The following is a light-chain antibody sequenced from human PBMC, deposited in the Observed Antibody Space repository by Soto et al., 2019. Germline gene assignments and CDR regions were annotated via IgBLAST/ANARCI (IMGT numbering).Light chain of an antibody. J-gene: IGLJ3*02. CDR1: RRDVGGYNY. Sequence: QSALTQPPSASGSPGQSVRISCTGTRRDVGGYNYVAWYQQHPGKAPKLIIYEVTKRPSGVPDRFSGSKSGNTASLTVSGLQAEDEADYYCSSFSSTRIWLFGGGTKLTVL. V-gene: IGLV2-8*01. CDR2: EVT. CDR3: SSFSSTRIWL.